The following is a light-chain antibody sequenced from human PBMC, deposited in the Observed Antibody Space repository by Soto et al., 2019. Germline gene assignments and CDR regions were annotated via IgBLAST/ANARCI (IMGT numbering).Light chain of an antibody. V-gene: IGLV2-14*01. Sequence: QSALTQPASVSGSPGQSITISCTGTSSDVGGYNYVSWYQQHPGKAPNLMIYDVSNRPSGVSNRFSGSKSGNTASLTISGLQAEDEADYYCSSYTSSSTPYVVFGGGTKVTVL. CDR2: DVS. J-gene: IGLJ2*01. CDR1: SSDVGGYNY. CDR3: SSYTSSSTPYVV.